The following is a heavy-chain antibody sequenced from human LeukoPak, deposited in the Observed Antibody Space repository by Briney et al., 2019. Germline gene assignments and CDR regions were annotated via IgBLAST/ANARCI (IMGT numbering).Heavy chain of an antibody. D-gene: IGHD3-22*01. CDR1: GFTFSSYG. CDR2: IRYDGSNK. Sequence: GGSLRLSCAASGFTFSSYGMHWVRQAPGKGLEWVAFIRYDGSNKYYADSVKGRFTISRDNSKNTLYLQMNSLRAEDTAVYYCAKGRKNYYDSSGYIVDYWGQGTLVTVSS. CDR3: AKGRKNYYDSSGYIVDY. J-gene: IGHJ4*02. V-gene: IGHV3-30*02.